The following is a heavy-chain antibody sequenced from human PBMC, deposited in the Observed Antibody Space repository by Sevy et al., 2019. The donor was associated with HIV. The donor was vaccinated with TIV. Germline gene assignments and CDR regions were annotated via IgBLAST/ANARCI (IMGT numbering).Heavy chain of an antibody. V-gene: IGHV3-30-3*01. CDR2: ISYDGSNK. J-gene: IGHJ4*02. D-gene: IGHD6-19*01. CDR3: ARSYSSGWYYFDY. Sequence: GGSLRLSCAASGFTFSSYAMHWVRQAPGKGLEWVAVISYDGSNKYYADSVKGRFTISRDNSRNTLYLQMNSLRAEDTAVYYCARSYSSGWYYFDYWGQGTLVTVSS. CDR1: GFTFSSYA.